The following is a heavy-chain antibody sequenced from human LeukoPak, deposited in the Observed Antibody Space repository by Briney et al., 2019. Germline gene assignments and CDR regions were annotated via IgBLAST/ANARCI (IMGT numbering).Heavy chain of an antibody. CDR2: ISGGTRLVI. CDR3: ARSMVRPVGY. V-gene: IGHV3-48*02. CDR1: GLTSSDHP. D-gene: IGHD5-18*01. J-gene: IGHJ4*02. Sequence: GGSLRLSCEVSGLTSSDHPMNWVRQAPGKGLEWVSYISGGTRLVIYYAESVKGRFTTSRDHAKKTVYVQMNDVRDEDTAVYYCARSMVRPVGYWGQGTLVTVSS.